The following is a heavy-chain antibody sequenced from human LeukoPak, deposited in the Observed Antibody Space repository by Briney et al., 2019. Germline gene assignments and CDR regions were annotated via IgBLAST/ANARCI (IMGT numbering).Heavy chain of an antibody. CDR1: GFNFGAYP. CDR2: IGATDNSK. V-gene: IGHV3-23*02. CDR3: AKETIGNFDY. Sequence: GGSLRLSCVASGFNFGAYPMGWVRQAPGKGLGWVSTIGATDNSKYYRDSVKGRFTISRDNFKNTLFLQMNNLRDEDTAVYYCAKETIGNFDYWGQGSLVTVAS. D-gene: IGHD5-24*01. J-gene: IGHJ4*02.